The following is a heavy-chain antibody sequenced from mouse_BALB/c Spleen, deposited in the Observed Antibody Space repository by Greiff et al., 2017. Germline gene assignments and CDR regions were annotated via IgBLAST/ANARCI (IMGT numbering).Heavy chain of an antibody. Sequence: EVMLVESGGGLVQPGGSRKLSCAASGFTFSSFGMHWVRQAPEKGLEWVAYISSGSSTIYYADTVKGRFTISRDNPKNTLFLQMTSLRSEDTAMYYCARSEAYPYGMDYWGQGTSVTVSS. CDR2: ISSGSSTI. J-gene: IGHJ4*01. D-gene: IGHD3-2*02. CDR3: ARSEAYPYGMDY. CDR1: GFTFSSFG. V-gene: IGHV5-17*02.